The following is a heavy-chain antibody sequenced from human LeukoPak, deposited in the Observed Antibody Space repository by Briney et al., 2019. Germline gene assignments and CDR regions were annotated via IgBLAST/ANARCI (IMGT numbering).Heavy chain of an antibody. V-gene: IGHV3-30*18. CDR1: GFIFSNYD. CDR3: AKGNDIGGYYYPHFDY. CDR2: ISSDGNNK. Sequence: GRSLRLSCAASGFIFSNYDMHWVRQAPGKGLEWVAVISSDGNNKNYVDSVKGRFTFSRDNSKNTLYLQMNSLRAEDTAVYYCAKGNDIGGYYYPHFDYWGQGTLVTVSS. D-gene: IGHD3-22*01. J-gene: IGHJ4*02.